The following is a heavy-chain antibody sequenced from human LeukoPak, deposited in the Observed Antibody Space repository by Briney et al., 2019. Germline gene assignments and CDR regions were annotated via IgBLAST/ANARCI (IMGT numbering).Heavy chain of an antibody. D-gene: IGHD3-10*01. CDR1: GGTFSSYA. CDR2: IIPIFGTA. V-gene: IGHV1-69*06. J-gene: IGHJ6*04. CDR3: VRSIAYYYYGMDV. Sequence: SVKVSCKASGGTFSSYAISWVRQAPGQGLEWMGGIIPIFGTANYAQKFQGRVTITADKSTSTAYMELSSLRSEDTAVYHCVRSIAYYYYGMDVWGKGTTVTVSS.